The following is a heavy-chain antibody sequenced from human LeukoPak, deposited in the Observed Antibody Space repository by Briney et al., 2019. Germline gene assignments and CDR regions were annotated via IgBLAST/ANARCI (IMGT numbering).Heavy chain of an antibody. CDR3: AREGSSSWSGYFQH. Sequence: SETLSLTCNVSGGSISSYYWSWIRQPPGKGLEWIGNVYYSGSTNYNPSLKSRVTISVDTSKNQFPLKLTSVTAADTAFYYCAREGSSSWSGYFQHWGQGTLVTVSP. V-gene: IGHV4-59*01. D-gene: IGHD6-13*01. CDR2: VYYSGST. CDR1: GGSISSYY. J-gene: IGHJ1*01.